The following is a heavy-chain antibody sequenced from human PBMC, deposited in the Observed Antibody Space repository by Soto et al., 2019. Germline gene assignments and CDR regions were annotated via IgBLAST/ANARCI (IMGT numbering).Heavy chain of an antibody. V-gene: IGHV3-21*01. CDR1: GFTFRSST. CDR3: ARGLGEMYAI. J-gene: IGHJ4*02. Sequence: EVQLVESGGGLVKPGGSLRLSCAGSGFTFRSSTMSWVRHAPGKGLEWVSSISSSSSYIYYADSLKGRFTISRDNAKNSLYLQLSSLRAEDTAVYYCARGLGEMYAIWGQGALVTVSS. CDR2: ISSSSSYI. D-gene: IGHD2-8*01.